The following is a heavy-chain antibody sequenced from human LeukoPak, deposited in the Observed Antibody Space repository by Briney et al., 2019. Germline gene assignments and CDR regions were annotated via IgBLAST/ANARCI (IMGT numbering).Heavy chain of an antibody. CDR2: TSTSGGSA. CDR1: GFTFSTYA. V-gene: IGHV3-23*01. Sequence: PGGSLRLSCAASGFTFSTYAMSWVRQAPGKGLEWVSATSTSGGSAYYADSVKGRFTISRDNSKNTRYLQMDSLRADDTAVYYCARYSGSYYYPPAWDLWGQGTLVTVSS. D-gene: IGHD1-26*01. J-gene: IGHJ4*02. CDR3: ARYSGSYYYPPAWDL.